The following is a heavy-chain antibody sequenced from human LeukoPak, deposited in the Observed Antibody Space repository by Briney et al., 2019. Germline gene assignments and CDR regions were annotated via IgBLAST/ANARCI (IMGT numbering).Heavy chain of an antibody. Sequence: PGGSLRLSCAASAFTFSSHAMSWVRQTPGKGLEWVSVISAGGGSTHYADSVKGRFTISRDNSKDTLYLHMNSLRADDTAVYFCVYYDSSGYYYGRLRYWGQGTPVTVSS. V-gene: IGHV3-23*01. CDR1: AFTFSSHA. CDR2: ISAGGGST. D-gene: IGHD3-22*01. CDR3: VYYDSSGYYYGRLRY. J-gene: IGHJ4*02.